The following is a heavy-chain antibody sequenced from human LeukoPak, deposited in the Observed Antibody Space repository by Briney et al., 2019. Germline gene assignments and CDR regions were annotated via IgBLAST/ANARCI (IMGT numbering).Heavy chain of an antibody. CDR1: GFTFSSYS. Sequence: GGSLRLSCAASGFTFSSYSMNWVRQAPGKGLEWVSVITGSGGSTDYADSVKGRFTISRDNSKNTLYLQMNSLRAEDTAVYYCAKDHCTNGVCYMVYWGQGTLVTVSS. CDR2: ITGSGGST. V-gene: IGHV3-23*01. J-gene: IGHJ4*02. CDR3: AKDHCTNGVCYMVY. D-gene: IGHD2-8*01.